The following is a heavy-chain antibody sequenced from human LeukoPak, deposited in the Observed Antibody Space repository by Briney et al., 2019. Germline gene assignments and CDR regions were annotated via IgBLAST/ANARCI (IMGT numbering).Heavy chain of an antibody. V-gene: IGHV4-59*08. CDR3: ATAKRMATIGYYYYGMDV. CDR1: GGSISSYY. CDR2: IYYSGST. D-gene: IGHD5-24*01. Sequence: SETLSLARTVSGGSISSYYWSSIRQPPGKGLEWIGYIYYSGSTNYNPSLKSRVTISVDTSKNQFSLKLSSVTAADTAVYYCATAKRMATIGYYYYGMDVWGQGTTVTVSS. J-gene: IGHJ6*02.